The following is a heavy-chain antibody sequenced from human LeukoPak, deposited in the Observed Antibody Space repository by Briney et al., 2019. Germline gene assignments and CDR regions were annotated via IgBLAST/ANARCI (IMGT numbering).Heavy chain of an antibody. CDR1: GFTFNTYS. J-gene: IGHJ4*02. D-gene: IGHD3-10*01. CDR2: IFSSSTYI. Sequence: GGSLRLSCAASGFTFNTYSMNWVRQAPGKGLEWVSFIFSSSTYIYYTDSVKGRFTISRDNAKNSLYLQMNSLRAEDTAVYYCASPYYYASGSFDVWGQGTLVTVSS. CDR3: ASPYYYASGSFDV. V-gene: IGHV3-21*04.